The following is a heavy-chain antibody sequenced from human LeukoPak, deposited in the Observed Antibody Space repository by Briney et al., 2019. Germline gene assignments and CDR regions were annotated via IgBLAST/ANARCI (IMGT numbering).Heavy chain of an antibody. D-gene: IGHD3-10*01. Sequence: GGSLRLSCAASGFTFDDYGMSWVRQAPGKGLEWVANIKQDGSEMYYVDSVKGRFTISRDNAKNTLYPHMNSLRVEDTAVYYCARVLNLVRGPLDYWGQGTLVTVSS. J-gene: IGHJ4*02. CDR3: ARVLNLVRGPLDY. CDR2: IKQDGSEM. V-gene: IGHV3-7*04. CDR1: GFTFDDYG.